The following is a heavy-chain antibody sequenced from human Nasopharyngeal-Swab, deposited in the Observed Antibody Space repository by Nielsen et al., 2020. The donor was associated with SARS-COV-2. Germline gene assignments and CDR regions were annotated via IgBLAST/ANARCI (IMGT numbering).Heavy chain of an antibody. D-gene: IGHD5-12*01. Sequence: SLKISCAASGFSFDYYVMHWVRQAPGKGPEWVSSISWNSGRLDYADSVKGRFTISRDNAKNSLYLQMNSLRAEDTALYYCAKSAFGGYDPGYCMDVWGQGTTVTVSS. CDR3: AKSAFGGYDPGYCMDV. CDR2: ISWNSGRL. J-gene: IGHJ6*02. CDR1: GFSFDYYV. V-gene: IGHV3-9*01.